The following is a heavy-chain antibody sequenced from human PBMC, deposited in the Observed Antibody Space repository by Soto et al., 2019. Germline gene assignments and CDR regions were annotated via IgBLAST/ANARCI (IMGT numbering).Heavy chain of an antibody. CDR2: ISSSSSYI. CDR3: ARDVLLWFGELFSGFDY. V-gene: IGHV3-21*01. D-gene: IGHD3-10*01. Sequence: GGSRRLSCAASGFTFSSYSMNWVRQAPGKGLEWVSSISSSSSYIYYADSVKGRFTISRDNAKNSLYLQMNSLRAEDTAVYYCARDVLLWFGELFSGFDYWGQGTLVTVS. J-gene: IGHJ4*02. CDR1: GFTFSSYS.